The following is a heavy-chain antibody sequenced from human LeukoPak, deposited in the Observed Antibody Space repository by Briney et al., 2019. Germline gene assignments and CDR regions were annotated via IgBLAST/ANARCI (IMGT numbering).Heavy chain of an antibody. D-gene: IGHD3-10*01. CDR2: IYYSGST. J-gene: IGHJ4*02. V-gene: IGHV4-30-4*01. CDR3: ARDLGYYYGSGSYGH. Sequence: SETLSLTCTVSGGSISSGDYYWSWIRQPPGTGLEWIGYIYYSGSTYYNPSLKSRVTISVDTSKNQFSLKLSSVTAADTAVYYCARDLGYYYGSGSYGHWGQGTLVTVSS. CDR1: GGSISSGDYY.